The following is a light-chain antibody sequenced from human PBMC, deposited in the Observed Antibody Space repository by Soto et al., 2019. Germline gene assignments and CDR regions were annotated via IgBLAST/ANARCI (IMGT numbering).Light chain of an antibody. CDR2: GAS. J-gene: IGKJ3*01. Sequence: EIVLTQFPGTLSLSPGERATLSCRASQSVSSNYLAWYQFKVGQAPRLLIYGASNRPTGIPDRFSGSGSGTDFTLTISRLEPEDSAVYFCQQYGGSPIFTFGPGTKVDIK. CDR3: QQYGGSPIFT. CDR1: QSVSSNY. V-gene: IGKV3-20*01.